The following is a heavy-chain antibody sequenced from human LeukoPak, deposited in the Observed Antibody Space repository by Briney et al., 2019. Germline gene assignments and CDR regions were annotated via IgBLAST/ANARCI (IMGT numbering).Heavy chain of an antibody. CDR2: IYYSGSI. D-gene: IGHD4-17*01. J-gene: IGHJ4*02. V-gene: IGHV4-30-4*01. CDR3: ARAHYGDEPVHNYFDY. CDR1: GGSISSGDYY. Sequence: PSQTLSLTCTVSGGSISSGDYYWSWIRQPPGKGLEWIGYIYYSGSIYYNPSLKSRVTISVDTSKNQFSLKLSSVTAADTAVYYCARAHYGDEPVHNYFDYWGQGTLVTVSS.